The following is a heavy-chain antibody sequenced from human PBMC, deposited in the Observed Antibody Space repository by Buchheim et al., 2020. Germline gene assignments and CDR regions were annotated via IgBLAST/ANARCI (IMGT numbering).Heavy chain of an antibody. D-gene: IGHD3-10*01. Sequence: EAQLVESGGGLVQPGGSLRLSCAASGFNFSNYWMHWVRQVPGKGLMWVSRITSDGSSTRYADSVNGRFTISRDNAQNKVYLQMNSLRAEDTAVYYCANLLRIRGFDYWGRGTL. J-gene: IGHJ4*02. CDR3: ANLLRIRGFDY. CDR1: GFNFSNYW. V-gene: IGHV3-74*01. CDR2: ITSDGSST.